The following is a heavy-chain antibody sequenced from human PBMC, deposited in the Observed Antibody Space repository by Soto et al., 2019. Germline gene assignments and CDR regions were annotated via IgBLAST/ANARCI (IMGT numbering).Heavy chain of an antibody. J-gene: IGHJ5*02. CDR1: DYSISSSNW. V-gene: IGHV4-28*01. Sequence: SETLSLTCVVSDYSISSSNWWGWIRQPPGKGLEWIGYISYSGSAYYNPSLKSRVTMSADTSKNQFYLDLSSVTAVDTAVYYCARIATTGRGPWFDPWGQGTLVTVS. CDR2: ISYSGSA. D-gene: IGHD6-13*01. CDR3: ARIATTGRGPWFDP.